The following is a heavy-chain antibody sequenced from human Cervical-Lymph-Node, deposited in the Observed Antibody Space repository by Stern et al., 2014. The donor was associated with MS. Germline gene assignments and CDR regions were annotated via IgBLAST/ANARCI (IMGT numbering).Heavy chain of an antibody. Sequence: VQLVQSGAEVKKPGSSVKVSCKASGGTLNTSAINWVRQAPGQGLEWVGGIIPIFGATNYAQKFQGRLTITADESTTTAYLELNSLMSEDTAMYYCARVRCPNGVCYPRLDYWGQGILVTVSS. V-gene: IGHV1-69*01. CDR3: ARVRCPNGVCYPRLDY. CDR2: IIPIFGAT. J-gene: IGHJ4*02. D-gene: IGHD2-8*01. CDR1: GGTLNTSA.